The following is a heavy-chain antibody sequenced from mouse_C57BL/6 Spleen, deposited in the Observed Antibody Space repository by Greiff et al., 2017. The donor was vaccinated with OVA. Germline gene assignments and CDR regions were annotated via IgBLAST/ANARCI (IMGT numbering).Heavy chain of an antibody. CDR2: IHPNSGST. Sequence: VQLQQPGAELVKPGASVNLSCKASGYTFTSYWMHWVKQRPGQGLEWIGMIHPNSGSTNYNEKFKSKATLTVDKSSSTAYMQLSSLTSEDSAVYYCARFPDSSGYGWFAYWGQGTLVTVSA. CDR1: GYTFTSYW. CDR3: ARFPDSSGYGWFAY. V-gene: IGHV1-64*01. D-gene: IGHD3-2*02. J-gene: IGHJ3*01.